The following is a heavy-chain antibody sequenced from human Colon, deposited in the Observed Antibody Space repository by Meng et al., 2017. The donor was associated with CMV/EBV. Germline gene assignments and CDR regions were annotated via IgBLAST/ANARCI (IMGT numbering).Heavy chain of an antibody. CDR2: ISISSSYI. J-gene: IGHJ6*02. V-gene: IGHV3-21*06. Sequence: GESLKISYAASGFNLNTYSMNWLRQAPGRGLEWVASISISSSYIYYADSVKGRFTISRENAKNSLYLEMNSLRAEDTAVYYCARRGYCASTSCYMHYGMDVWGQGTSVTVSS. D-gene: IGHD2-2*02. CDR1: GFNLNTYS. CDR3: ARRGYCASTSCYMHYGMDV.